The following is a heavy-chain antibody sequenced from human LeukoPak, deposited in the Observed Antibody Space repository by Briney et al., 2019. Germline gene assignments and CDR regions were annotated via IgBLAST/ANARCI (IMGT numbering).Heavy chain of an antibody. D-gene: IGHD3-22*01. CDR3: TRGPGYHDSSYLDY. J-gene: IGHJ4*02. CDR2: INSDGSST. CDR1: GFTFSSYW. Sequence: GGSLRLSCAASGFTFSSYWMHWVRQAPGKGLVWVSRINSDGSSTTYADSVKGRFTISRDNSKNTLYLQMNSLRAEDTAVYYCTRGPGYHDSSYLDYWGQGTLVTVSS. V-gene: IGHV3-74*01.